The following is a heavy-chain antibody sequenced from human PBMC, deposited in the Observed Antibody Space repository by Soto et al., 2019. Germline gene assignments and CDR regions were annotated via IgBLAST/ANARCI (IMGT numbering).Heavy chain of an antibody. CDR1: GYTFTSYG. J-gene: IGHJ5*02. CDR3: ARDLHLEYSGNYQQRGFDP. V-gene: IGHV1-18*01. CDR2: ISAYNGNT. D-gene: IGHD5-12*01. Sequence: ASVKVSCKASGYTFTSYGISWVRQAPGQGLEWMGWISAYNGNTNYAQKLQGRVTMTTDTSTSTAYMELRSLRSDDTAVYYCARDLHLEYSGNYQQRGFDPWGQGTLVTVSS.